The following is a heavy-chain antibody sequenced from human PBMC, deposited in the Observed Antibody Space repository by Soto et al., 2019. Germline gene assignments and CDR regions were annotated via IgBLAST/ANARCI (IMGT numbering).Heavy chain of an antibody. CDR3: AKTRLLWFGELLHSGVGPGGVPPDY. CDR1: GFTFSSYA. CDR2: ISGSGGST. V-gene: IGHV3-23*01. D-gene: IGHD3-10*01. Sequence: GGSLRLSCAASGFTFSSYAMSWVRQAPGKGLEWVSAISGSGGSTYYADSVKGRFTISRDNSKNTLYLQMNSLRAEDTAVYYCAKTRLLWFGELLHSGVGPGGVPPDYWGQGTLVTVSS. J-gene: IGHJ4*02.